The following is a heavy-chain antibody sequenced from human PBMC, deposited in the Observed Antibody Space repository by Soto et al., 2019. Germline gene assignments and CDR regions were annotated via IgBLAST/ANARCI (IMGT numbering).Heavy chain of an antibody. D-gene: IGHD3-16*01. CDR2: INHSGST. J-gene: IGHJ5*02. V-gene: IGHV4-34*01. CDR1: GGSFSGYY. CDR3: ARQSQLRNWFDP. Sequence: SETLSLTYAVYGGSFSGYYWSWIRQPPGKGLEWIGEINHSGSTNYNPSLKSRVTISVDTSKNQFSLKLSSVTAADTAVYYCARQSQLRNWFDPWGQGTLVTVSS.